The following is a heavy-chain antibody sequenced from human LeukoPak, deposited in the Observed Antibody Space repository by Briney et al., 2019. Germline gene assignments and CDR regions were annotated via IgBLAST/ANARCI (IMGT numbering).Heavy chain of an antibody. CDR3: AKLMIVVLIASFFDY. J-gene: IGHJ4*02. Sequence: QSGGSLRLSCAASGFTFSSYAMSWVSQAPGKGLEWVSAISGSGGSTYYADSVKGRFTMSRDNSKNTLYLQMNSLRAEDTAVYYCAKLMIVVLIASFFDYWRQGTLVTVSS. V-gene: IGHV3-23*01. CDR2: ISGSGGST. D-gene: IGHD3-22*01. CDR1: GFTFSSYA.